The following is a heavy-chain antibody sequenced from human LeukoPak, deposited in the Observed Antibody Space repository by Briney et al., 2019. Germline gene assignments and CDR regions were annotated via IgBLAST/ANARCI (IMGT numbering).Heavy chain of an antibody. D-gene: IGHD3-22*01. CDR3: ANPRYDSSGYYYVD. Sequence: ASVKVSCKDSGYTFTDYTMHWLRQAPGQRLDWMGWINGGSGNTKYSPEFQGRVTITRDTSASTAYMELSSLRSEDTAVYYCANPRYDSSGYYYVDWGRGTLVTVSS. CDR2: INGGSGNT. CDR1: GYTFTDYT. J-gene: IGHJ4*02. V-gene: IGHV1-3*01.